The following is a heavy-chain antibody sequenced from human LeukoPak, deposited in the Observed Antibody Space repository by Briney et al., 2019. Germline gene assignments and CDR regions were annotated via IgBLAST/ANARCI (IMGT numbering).Heavy chain of an antibody. D-gene: IGHD5-18*01. V-gene: IGHV3-9*01. CDR2: ISWNSGSI. CDR1: GFTLDDYA. CDR3: AKGYNYGTFDY. J-gene: IGHJ4*02. Sequence: GRSLGLSCAASGFTLDDYAMHWVRQPPGQGLEWVSGISWNSGSIDYADSVKGRFTISRDNAKNSLYLQMNSLRTEDTALYYCAKGYNYGTFDYWGQGTLVTVSS.